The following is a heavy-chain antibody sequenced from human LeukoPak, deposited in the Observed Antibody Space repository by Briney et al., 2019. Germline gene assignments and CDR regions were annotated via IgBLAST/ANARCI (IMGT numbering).Heavy chain of an antibody. Sequence: GASVKVSCKASGYTFTSYDINWVRQATGQGLEWMGWMNPNSGTTGYAQKFQGRVTMTRNTSISTAYMELSSLRSEDTAVYYCARGDIVVVPAASAFDIWGQGTMVTVSS. CDR2: MNPNSGTT. V-gene: IGHV1-8*01. J-gene: IGHJ3*02. CDR1: GYTFTSYD. D-gene: IGHD2-2*01. CDR3: ARGDIVVVPAASAFDI.